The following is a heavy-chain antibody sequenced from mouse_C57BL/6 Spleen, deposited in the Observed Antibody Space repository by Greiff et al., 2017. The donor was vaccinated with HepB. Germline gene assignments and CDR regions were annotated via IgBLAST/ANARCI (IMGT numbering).Heavy chain of an antibody. CDR3: ARGLYYDYDVDYFDY. CDR1: GYTFTSYW. CDR2: IDPSDSYT. J-gene: IGHJ2*01. Sequence: VQLQQPGAELVRPGTSVKLSCKASGYTFTSYWMHWVKQRPGQGLEWIGVIDPSDSYTNYNQKFKGKATLTVDTSSSTAYMQLSSLTSADSAVYYCARGLYYDYDVDYFDYWGQGTTLTVSS. D-gene: IGHD2-4*01. V-gene: IGHV1-59*01.